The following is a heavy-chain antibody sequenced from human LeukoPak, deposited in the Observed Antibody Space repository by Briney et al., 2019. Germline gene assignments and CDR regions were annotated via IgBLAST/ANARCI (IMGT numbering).Heavy chain of an antibody. J-gene: IGHJ5*02. CDR3: ASLYDILTGYPSWFDP. D-gene: IGHD3-9*01. CDR1: GGSISSSNW. V-gene: IGHV4-4*02. Sequence: SGTLSLTCAVSGGSISSSNWWSWVRQPPGKGLEWIGEIYHSGSTNYNPSLKSRVTISVDKSKNQFSLKLSSVTAADTAVYYCASLYDILTGYPSWFDPWGQGTLVTVSS. CDR2: IYHSGST.